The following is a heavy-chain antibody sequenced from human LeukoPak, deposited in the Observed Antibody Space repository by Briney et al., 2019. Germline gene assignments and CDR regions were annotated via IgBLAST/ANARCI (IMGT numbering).Heavy chain of an antibody. CDR2: IYYSGST. J-gene: IGHJ4*02. Sequence: SETLSPTCTVSGGSISSISYYWGWIRQPPGKGLEWIGSIYYSGSTYYNPSLKSRVTISVDTSKNQFSLKLSTVTAADTAVYYCASSPYSSSSFDYWGQGTLVTVSS. V-gene: IGHV4-39*01. CDR1: GGSISSISYY. CDR3: ASSPYSSSSFDY. D-gene: IGHD6-13*01.